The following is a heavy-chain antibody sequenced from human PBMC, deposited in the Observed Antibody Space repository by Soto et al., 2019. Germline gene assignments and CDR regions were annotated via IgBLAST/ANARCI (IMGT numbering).Heavy chain of an antibody. CDR1: GFTFSRYS. V-gene: IGHV3-21*01. D-gene: IGHD2-2*01. CDR3: ARGISDYVVVVTAALDV. Sequence: PGGSLRLSCAASGFTFSRYSMNWVRQAPGKGLEWVSSVSSSSSHIYYADSVKGRFTISRDNADNSLYLQMNSLRADDTAVYFCARGISDYVVVVTAALDVWGQGTTVTVS. J-gene: IGHJ6*02. CDR2: VSSSSSHI.